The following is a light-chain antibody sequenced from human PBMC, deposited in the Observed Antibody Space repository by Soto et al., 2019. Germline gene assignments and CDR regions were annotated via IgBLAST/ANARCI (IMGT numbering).Light chain of an antibody. CDR3: SSFTSTTSLYV. Sequence: QSALAQPASVSGSPGQSITISFTGTGSDIAGYNYVSWFQQHPGKAPKLMMYQVTIRPSGVSNCSSGAKSGNTASLTISGLQAEDEAEYYCSSFTSTTSLYVFGTGTKVTV. CDR2: QVT. CDR1: GSDIAGYNY. V-gene: IGLV2-14*01. J-gene: IGLJ1*01.